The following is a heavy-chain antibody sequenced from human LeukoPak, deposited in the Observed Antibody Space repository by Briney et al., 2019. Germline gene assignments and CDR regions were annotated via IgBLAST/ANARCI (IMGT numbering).Heavy chain of an antibody. Sequence: PGESLKISCKGSGYSFTSYWFSWVRQMPGKGLEWTGRIDPSDSYTNYSPSFQGHVTISADKSISTAYLQWSSLKASDTAMYYCARRTTGTTFSDYWGQGTLVTVSS. J-gene: IGHJ4*02. CDR3: ARRTTGTTFSDY. D-gene: IGHD1-1*01. V-gene: IGHV5-10-1*01. CDR2: IDPSDSYT. CDR1: GYSFTSYW.